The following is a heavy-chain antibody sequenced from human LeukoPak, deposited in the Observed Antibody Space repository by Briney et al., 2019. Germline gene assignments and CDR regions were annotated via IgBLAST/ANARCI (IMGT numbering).Heavy chain of an antibody. J-gene: IGHJ4*02. D-gene: IGHD3-10*01. CDR3: ASSYYYGSGIDF. V-gene: IGHV3-48*03. CDR2: ISSRGTII. Sequence: GGSLRLSCAASGFTFSSYEMIWVRQTPKKGLEWVSYISSRGTIIYYADSMKGRFTISRDNAKNALYLQMNSLRAEDTAVYYCASSYYYGSGIDFWGQGTLVSVSS. CDR1: GFTFSSYE.